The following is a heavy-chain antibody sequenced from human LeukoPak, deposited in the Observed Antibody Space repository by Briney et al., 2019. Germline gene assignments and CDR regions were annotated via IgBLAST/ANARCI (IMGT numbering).Heavy chain of an antibody. CDR1: GFTFSGSA. Sequence: GGSLSLSCAASGFTFSGSAMHWVRQASGKGLEWVGRIRTKTNSFATAYAASVTGRFTISRNDSKNTAYLQMNSLKTEDTAAYYCTRAISGGSDYWGQGTLVTVSS. J-gene: IGHJ4*02. V-gene: IGHV3-73*01. CDR2: IRTKTNSFAT. CDR3: TRAISGGSDY. D-gene: IGHD1-26*01.